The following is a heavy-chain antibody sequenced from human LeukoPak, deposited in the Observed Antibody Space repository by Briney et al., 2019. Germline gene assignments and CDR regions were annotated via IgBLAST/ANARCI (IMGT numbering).Heavy chain of an antibody. CDR1: GFTFSSYA. Sequence: GGSPRLSCAASGFTFSSYAMHWVRQAPGKGLEWVAVISYDGSNKYYADSVKGRFTISRDNSKNTLYLQMNSLRAEDTAVYYCARSPPYRRVVVAACDYWGQGTLVTVSS. CDR2: ISYDGSNK. D-gene: IGHD2-15*01. J-gene: IGHJ4*02. CDR3: ARSPPYRRVVVAACDY. V-gene: IGHV3-30*04.